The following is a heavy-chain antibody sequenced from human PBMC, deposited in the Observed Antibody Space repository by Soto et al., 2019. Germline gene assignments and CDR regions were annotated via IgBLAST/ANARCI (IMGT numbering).Heavy chain of an antibody. CDR2: IYVTGAV. CDR1: GAALNSGNYY. V-gene: IGHV4-31*03. D-gene: IGHD2-21*01. Sequence: TLSLTCSVSGAALNSGNYYGSWIRQVPGKGLEWIGHIYVTGAVDYNPSLRDRITISQDTSERQFSLNLRLVTAADTAVYYCARLRIATNNYKWFDPWGQGTLVTVS. CDR3: ARLRIATNNYKWFDP. J-gene: IGHJ5*02.